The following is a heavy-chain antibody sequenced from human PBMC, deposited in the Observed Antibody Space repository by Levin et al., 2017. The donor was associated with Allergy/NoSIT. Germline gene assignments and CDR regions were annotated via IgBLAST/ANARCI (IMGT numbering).Heavy chain of an antibody. CDR2: IYYSGST. V-gene: IGHV4-39*01. CDR3: ARLGYDSSGYYFFGQDY. J-gene: IGHJ4*02. Sequence: PSETLSLTCTVSGGSISSSSYYWGWIRQPPGKGLEWIGSIYYSGSTYYNPSLKSRVTISVDTSKNQFSLKLSSVTAADTAVYYCARLGYDSSGYYFFGQDYWGQGTLVTVSS. D-gene: IGHD3-22*01. CDR1: GGSISSSSYY.